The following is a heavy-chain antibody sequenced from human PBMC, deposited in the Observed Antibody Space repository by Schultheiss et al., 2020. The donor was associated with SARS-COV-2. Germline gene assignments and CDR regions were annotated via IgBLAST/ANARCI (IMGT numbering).Heavy chain of an antibody. J-gene: IGHJ4*02. CDR1: GYSISSGYY. V-gene: IGHV4-38-2*01. CDR3: ARLGGVRQQWAPFDY. D-gene: IGHD2-8*02. Sequence: SQTHSLTCAVSGYSISSGYYWGWIRQPPGKGLEWIGYIYYSGYTNYNSSLKSRLTISVDTSKNQLSLMLRSVTAADTAVYYCARLGGVRQQWAPFDYWGQGTRVTVSS. CDR2: IYYSGYT.